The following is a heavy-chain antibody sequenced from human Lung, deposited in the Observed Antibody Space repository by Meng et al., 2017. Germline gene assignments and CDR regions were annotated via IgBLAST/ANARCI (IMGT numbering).Heavy chain of an antibody. J-gene: IGHJ4*02. CDR1: GYTFTSYA. Sequence: QVQLVESGAEVKKPGASVTVSCKASGYTFTSYAMHWVRQAPGQRLEWMGWINAGNGNTKYSQKFQGRATITRDTSASTAYMELSSLRSEDTAVYYCARGEGYCTNGVCSPGYWGQGTLVTVSS. CDR3: ARGEGYCTNGVCSPGY. V-gene: IGHV1-3*01. CDR2: INAGNGNT. D-gene: IGHD2-8*01.